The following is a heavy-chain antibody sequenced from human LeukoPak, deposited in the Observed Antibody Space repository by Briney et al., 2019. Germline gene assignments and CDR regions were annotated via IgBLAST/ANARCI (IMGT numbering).Heavy chain of an antibody. V-gene: IGHV4-4*07. J-gene: IGHJ4*02. CDR2: IYTSRST. CDR1: GGSISRYY. D-gene: IGHD6-13*01. Sequence: SETLSLTCTVPGGSISRYYWSWIRQPAGKGQEWIARIYTSRSTNYNPSLKSRVTISVDTSKNQFSLKLSSVTAADTAVYYCASITVGGTSRLRRYSSSWLSLDYWGQGTLVTVSS. CDR3: ASITVGGTSRLRRYSSSWLSLDY.